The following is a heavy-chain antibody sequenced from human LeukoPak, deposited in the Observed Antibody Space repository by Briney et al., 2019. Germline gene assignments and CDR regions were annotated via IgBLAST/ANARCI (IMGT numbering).Heavy chain of an antibody. V-gene: IGHV3-7*01. CDR1: GLSFGNYW. CDR2: MKQDGSET. CDR3: ARDSRMNYYAS. Sequence: GGSLRLSCEASGLSFGNYWMHWVRQAPGKGLEWVATMKQDGSETYYVDSVKGRFTISRDNAKNSLSLQMNSLRAEDTAMYYCARDSRMNYYASWGRGTLVTVSS. J-gene: IGHJ5*02. D-gene: IGHD3-3*01.